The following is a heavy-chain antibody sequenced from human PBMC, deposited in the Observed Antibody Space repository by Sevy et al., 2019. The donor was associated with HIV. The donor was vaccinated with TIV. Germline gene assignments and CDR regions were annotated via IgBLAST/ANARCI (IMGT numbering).Heavy chain of an antibody. CDR1: GYTFTSYG. CDR2: ISAYNGNT. CDR3: ARASMTTVPYNWFDP. J-gene: IGHJ5*02. Sequence: ASVKVSCKASGYTFTSYGISWVRQAPGQGLEWMGWISAYNGNTNYAQKLQGRVTMTTDTSTSTAYMELRSLRSGDTAVYYCARASMTTVPYNWFDPWGQGTLVTVSS. D-gene: IGHD4-4*01. V-gene: IGHV1-18*01.